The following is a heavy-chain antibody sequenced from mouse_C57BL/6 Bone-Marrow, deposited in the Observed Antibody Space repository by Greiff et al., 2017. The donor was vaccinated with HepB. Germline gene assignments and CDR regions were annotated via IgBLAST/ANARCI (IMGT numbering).Heavy chain of an antibody. CDR2: IDPSDSYT. J-gene: IGHJ4*01. V-gene: IGHV1-50*01. CDR1: GYTFTSYW. CDR3: SRSLITTVRSFYSMDY. Sequence: QVHVKQPGAELVKPGASVKLSCKASGYTFTSYWMQWVKQRPGQGLEWIGEIDPSDSYTNYNQKFKGKATLTVDTSSSTAYMQLSSLTSEDSAVYYCSRSLITTVRSFYSMDYWGQGTSVTVSS. D-gene: IGHD1-1*01.